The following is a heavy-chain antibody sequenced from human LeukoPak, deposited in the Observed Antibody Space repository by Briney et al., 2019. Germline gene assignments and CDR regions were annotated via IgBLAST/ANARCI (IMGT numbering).Heavy chain of an antibody. CDR2: IYTSGST. J-gene: IGHJ4*02. CDR1: GGSISSYY. Sequence: SETLSLTCTVSGGSISSYYWSWIRQPAGKGLEWIGRIYTSGSTNYNPSLKSRVTMSVDTSKNQFSLKLSSVTAADTAVYYCARLGAAAGMGSGFDYWGQGTLVTVSS. D-gene: IGHD6-13*01. CDR3: ARLGAAAGMGSGFDY. V-gene: IGHV4-4*07.